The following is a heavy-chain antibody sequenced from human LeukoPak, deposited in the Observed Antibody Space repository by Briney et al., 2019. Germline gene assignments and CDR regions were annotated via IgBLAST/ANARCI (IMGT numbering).Heavy chain of an antibody. J-gene: IGHJ3*02. Sequence: SETLSLTCTVSGGSISSYYWSWIRQPPGKGLEWIGYIYYSGSTNYNPSLKSRVTISVDTSKNQFSLKLSSVTAADTAVYYCARKLTGDRFFDIWGQGTMVTVSS. CDR2: IYYSGST. CDR3: ARKLTGDRFFDI. V-gene: IGHV4-59*12. CDR1: GGSISSYY. D-gene: IGHD7-27*01.